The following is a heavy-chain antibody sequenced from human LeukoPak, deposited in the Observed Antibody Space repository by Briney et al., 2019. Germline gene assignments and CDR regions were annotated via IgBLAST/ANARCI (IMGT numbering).Heavy chain of an antibody. J-gene: IGHJ5*02. Sequence: ASVKVSCKASGGTFSSYAISWVRHAPGQGLEWMGGIIPIFGTANYAQKFQGRVTITTDESTSTAYMELSSLRSEDTAVYYCARRLSSIRFDPWGQGTLVTVSS. CDR1: GGTFSSYA. CDR3: ARRLSSIRFDP. CDR2: IIPIFGTA. D-gene: IGHD6-6*01. V-gene: IGHV1-69*05.